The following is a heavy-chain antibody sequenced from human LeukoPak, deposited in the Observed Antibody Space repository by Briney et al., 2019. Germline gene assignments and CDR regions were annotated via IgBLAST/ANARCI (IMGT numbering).Heavy chain of an antibody. CDR2: SNSSSGGA. CDR3: ARADAFDI. V-gene: IGHV1-2*06. J-gene: IGHJ3*02. CDR1: GYTFTGYS. Sequence: ASVKVSCKASGYTFTGYSIQWVRQAPGQGLEWMGRSNSSSGGANYAQRFQGRVTMTSDASTNTAFMELIRLTSDDTAVYFCARADAFDIWGQGTTVTVSS.